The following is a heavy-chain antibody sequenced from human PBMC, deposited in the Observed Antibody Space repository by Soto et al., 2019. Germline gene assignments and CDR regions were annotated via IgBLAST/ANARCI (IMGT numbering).Heavy chain of an antibody. CDR2: IYYSGST. D-gene: IGHD4-4*01. CDR3: GRGKYSSPRGGLDV. V-gene: IGHV4-59*12. CDR1: GGSISSYY. J-gene: IGHJ6*02. Sequence: SETLSLTCSVSGGSISSYYWSWIRQPPGKGLEWIGYIYYSGSTNYIPSLRSRVTISADKSIQTAYLQWGSLKASDSALYYCGRGKYSSPRGGLDVWGQGTPVTVSS.